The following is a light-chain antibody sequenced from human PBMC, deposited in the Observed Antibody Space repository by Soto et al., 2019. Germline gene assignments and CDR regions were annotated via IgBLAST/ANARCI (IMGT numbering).Light chain of an antibody. J-gene: IGLJ1*01. CDR1: SSNIGGNS. Sequence: QSVLTQPPSVSAAAGQKVTISCSGSSSNIGGNSVSWYPQLPGTAPKLLIYDDNKRPSGIPDPFSGSKSGTSATLGITGFXTGDEADYYCGSWDSSLSAYVFGTGTKVTLL. CDR3: GSWDSSLSAYV. CDR2: DDN. V-gene: IGLV1-51*01.